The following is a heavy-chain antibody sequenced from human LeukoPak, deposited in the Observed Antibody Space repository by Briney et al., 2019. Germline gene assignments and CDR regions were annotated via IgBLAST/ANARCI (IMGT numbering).Heavy chain of an antibody. CDR3: ARLYYDSSGFFDY. J-gene: IGHJ4*02. CDR1: GGSISSSSYY. CDR2: INYSGST. V-gene: IGHV4-39*01. Sequence: SETLSLTCTVSGGSISSSSYYWGWIRQPPGKGLEWIGSINYSGSTYYNPSLKSRVTISVDTSKNQFSLKLSSVTAADTAAYYCARLYYDSSGFFDYWGQGTLVTVSS. D-gene: IGHD3-22*01.